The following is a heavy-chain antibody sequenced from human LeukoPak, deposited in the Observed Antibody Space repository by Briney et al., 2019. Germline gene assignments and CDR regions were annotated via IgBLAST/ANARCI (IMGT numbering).Heavy chain of an antibody. V-gene: IGHV4-59*01. D-gene: IGHD6-13*01. Sequence: PSETLSLTCTVSGGSISSYYWSWIRQPPGKGPEWIGYIYYSGSTNYNPSLKSRVTISVDTSKNQFSLKLSSVTAADTAVYYCAREPAAGGWFDPWGQGTLVTVSS. CDR2: IYYSGST. CDR3: AREPAAGGWFDP. CDR1: GGSISSYY. J-gene: IGHJ5*02.